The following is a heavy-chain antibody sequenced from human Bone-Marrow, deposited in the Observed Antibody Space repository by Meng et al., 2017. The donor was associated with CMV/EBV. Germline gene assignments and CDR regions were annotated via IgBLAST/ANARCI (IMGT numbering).Heavy chain of an antibody. CDR2: ISGSGGST. J-gene: IGHJ4*02. V-gene: IGHV3-23*01. CDR3: AKDRGDTWNHFDD. Sequence: CVASGFTFSSYAMSGVRQAPGKGLEWVSIISGSGGSTNYADSVKGRFTISRDNSNNMLYLQLNSLRAEDTAVYYCAKDRGDTWNHFDDWGQGTLVTVSS. D-gene: IGHD1-1*01. CDR1: GFTFSSYA.